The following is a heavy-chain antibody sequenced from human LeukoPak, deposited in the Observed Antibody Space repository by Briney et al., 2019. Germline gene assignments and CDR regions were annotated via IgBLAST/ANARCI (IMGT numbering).Heavy chain of an antibody. CDR2: ISAYNGNT. D-gene: IGHD3-10*01. CDR3: ARETYGSGSFRPPWRYMDV. V-gene: IGHV1-18*01. Sequence: WASVRVSCKASGYTFTSYGISWVRQAPGQGLEWMGWISAYNGNTNYAQKLQGRVTMTTDTSTSTAYMELRSLRSDDTAVYYCARETYGSGSFRPPWRYMDVWGKGTTVTISS. CDR1: GYTFTSYG. J-gene: IGHJ6*03.